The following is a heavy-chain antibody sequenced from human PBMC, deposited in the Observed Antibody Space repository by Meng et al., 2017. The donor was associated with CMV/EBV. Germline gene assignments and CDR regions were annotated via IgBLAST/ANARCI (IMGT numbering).Heavy chain of an antibody. D-gene: IGHD6-13*01. J-gene: IGHJ5*02. Sequence: SCAVYGGSFSGYYWSWIRQPPGKGLEWIGEINHSGSTNYNPSLKSRVTISVDTSKNQFSLKLSSVTAADTAVYYCARRRTSSGYSSSWSGYNWFDPWGQGTLVTVSS. CDR3: ARRRTSSGYSSSWSGYNWFDP. CDR2: INHSGST. CDR1: GGSFSGYY. V-gene: IGHV4-34*01.